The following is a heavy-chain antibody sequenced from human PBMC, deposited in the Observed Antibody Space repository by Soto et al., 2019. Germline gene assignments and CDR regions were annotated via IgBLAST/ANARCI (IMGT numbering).Heavy chain of an antibody. CDR3: ARDAPSNYDFWSGALDY. V-gene: IGHV1-2*04. CDR1: GYTFTGYY. CDR2: INPNSGGT. J-gene: IGHJ4*02. Sequence: ASVKISCKASGYTFTGYYMHWVRQAPGQGLEWMGWINPNSGGTNYAQKFQGWVTMTRDTSISTAYMEMSRLRSDDTAVYYCARDAPSNYDFWSGALDYWGQGTMVTVAS. D-gene: IGHD3-3*01.